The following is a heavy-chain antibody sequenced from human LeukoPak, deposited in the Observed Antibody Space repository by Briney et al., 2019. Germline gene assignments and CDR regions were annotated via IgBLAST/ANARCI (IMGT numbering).Heavy chain of an antibody. CDR2: INPRGGTT. V-gene: IGHV1-46*01. CDR3: ARDLSGSYHMYYFDY. Sequence: ASVKVSCKTSGYSFTNYYMHWVRQAPGQGLEWMGMINPRGGTTSQPQKFQGRVTMTRDTFTSTVYMELSSLRSEDTAVYFCARDLSGSYHMYYFDYWGQGTLVTVSS. D-gene: IGHD1-26*01. J-gene: IGHJ4*02. CDR1: GYSFTNYY.